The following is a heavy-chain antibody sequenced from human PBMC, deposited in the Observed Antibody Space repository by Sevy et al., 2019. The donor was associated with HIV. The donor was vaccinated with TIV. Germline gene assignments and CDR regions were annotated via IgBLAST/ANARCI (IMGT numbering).Heavy chain of an antibody. CDR2: ISYDGTKK. Sequence: GGSLRLSCPASGFSFSTYGMHWVRQAPGKGLEWAAAISYDGTKKYYADSVKGRFTISRDNSKNTLYLEINGLRPEDTAIYYCAKDWGGVSDWYLYFDHWGQGALVTVSS. J-gene: IGHJ4*02. V-gene: IGHV3-30*18. CDR3: AKDWGGVSDWYLYFDH. D-gene: IGHD2-21*02. CDR1: GFSFSTYG.